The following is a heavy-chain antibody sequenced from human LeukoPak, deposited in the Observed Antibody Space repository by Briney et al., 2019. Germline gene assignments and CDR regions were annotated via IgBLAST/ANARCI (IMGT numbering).Heavy chain of an antibody. CDR1: GFTFSSYE. Sequence: GGSLRLSCVASGFTFSSYEMNWVRQAPGKGLEWLSYISNGGSTIFYADSVKGRFTISRDNAKNSLYLQMNGLRAEDTAVYYCARSLASVWGGYSGHDYWGQGTLVTVSS. CDR3: ARSLASVWGGYSGHDY. D-gene: IGHD3-3*01. J-gene: IGHJ4*02. V-gene: IGHV3-48*03. CDR2: ISNGGSTI.